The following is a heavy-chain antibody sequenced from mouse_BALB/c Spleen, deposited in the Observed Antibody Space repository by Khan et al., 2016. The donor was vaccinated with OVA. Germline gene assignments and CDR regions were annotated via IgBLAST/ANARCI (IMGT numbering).Heavy chain of an antibody. D-gene: IGHD2-14*01. CDR3: VKDGASDRIDGWFAY. CDR2: INPSNGYT. CDR1: GFTFTSYT. V-gene: IGHV1-4*01. J-gene: IGHJ3*01. Sequence: QVQLQQSGAELARPGASVKMSCKASGFTFTSYTIHWIKVRPGQGLEWIGYINPSNGYTNYNQKFKDKATLTADKSSTTAFMQLSSLTSDDTAVDYGVKDGASDRIDGWFAYWGQGTLVTVSA.